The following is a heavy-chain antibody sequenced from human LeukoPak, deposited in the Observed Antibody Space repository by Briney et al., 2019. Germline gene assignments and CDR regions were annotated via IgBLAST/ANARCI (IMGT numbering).Heavy chain of an antibody. V-gene: IGHV3-20*04. J-gene: IGHJ4*02. CDR3: ARDPLGCSSASCSLFDY. CDR2: INWNGGST. D-gene: IGHD2-2*01. Sequence: GGSLRLSCAASGFTFDDYGMSWVRQAPGKGLEWVSGINWNGGSTGYADSVKGRFTISRDNAKNSLYLQMNSLRAEDTALYYCARDPLGCSSASCSLFDYWGQGTLVTVSS. CDR1: GFTFDDYG.